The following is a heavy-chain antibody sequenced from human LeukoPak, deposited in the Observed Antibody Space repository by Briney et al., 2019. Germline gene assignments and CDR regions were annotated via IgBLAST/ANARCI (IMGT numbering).Heavy chain of an antibody. J-gene: IGHJ4*02. CDR3: ARARRNTIFGVVTTYYFDY. CDR2: ISSSSSYI. D-gene: IGHD3-3*01. Sequence: GGSLRLSCAASGFTFSSYSMNWVRQAPGKGLEWVSSISSSSSYIYYADSVKGRFTISRDNAKNSLYLQMNSLRAEDTAVYYCARARRNTIFGVVTTYYFDYWGQGTLVTVSS. V-gene: IGHV3-21*04. CDR1: GFTFSSYS.